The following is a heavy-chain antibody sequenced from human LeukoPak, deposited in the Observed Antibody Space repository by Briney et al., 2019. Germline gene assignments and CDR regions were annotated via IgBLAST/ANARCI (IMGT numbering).Heavy chain of an antibody. CDR1: GCTVSSTY. CDR2: IYSGGST. Sequence: GGSLRLSCAASGCTVSSTYMSWVRQAPGKGLEWVSVIYSGGSTYYADSVKGRFIISRDNSKNTLYLQMNSLRAEDTAVYYCARDHDYGDPSYYYYAMDVWGQGTTVTVSS. D-gene: IGHD4-17*01. CDR3: ARDHDYGDPSYYYYAMDV. J-gene: IGHJ6*02. V-gene: IGHV3-66*01.